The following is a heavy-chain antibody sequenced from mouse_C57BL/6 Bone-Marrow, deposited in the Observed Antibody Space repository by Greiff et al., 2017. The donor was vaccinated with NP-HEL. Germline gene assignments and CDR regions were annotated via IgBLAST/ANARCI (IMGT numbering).Heavy chain of an antibody. J-gene: IGHJ3*01. V-gene: IGHV3-6*01. CDR2: ISYDGSN. Sequence: EVKLMESGPGLVKPSQSLSLTCSVTGYSITSGYYWNWIRQFPGNKLEWMGYISYDGSNNYNPSLKNRISITRDTSKNQFVLKLNSVTTEDTATYYCARGLIWAYWGQGTLVTVSA. D-gene: IGHD1-2*01. CDR1: GYSITSGYY. CDR3: ARGLIWAY.